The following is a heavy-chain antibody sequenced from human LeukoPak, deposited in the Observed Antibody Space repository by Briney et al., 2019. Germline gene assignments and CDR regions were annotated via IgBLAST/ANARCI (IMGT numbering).Heavy chain of an antibody. D-gene: IGHD6-13*01. V-gene: IGHV7-4-1*02. CDR2: INTNTGNP. CDR1: GYTFTSYA. J-gene: IGHJ6*02. CDR3: ARGRIAAPNYGMDV. Sequence: ASVKVSCKASGYTFTSYAMNWVRQAPGQGLEWMGWINTNTGNPTYAQGFTGRFVFSLDTSVSTAYLQISSLKAEDTAVYYCARGRIAAPNYGMDVWGQGTTVTVSS.